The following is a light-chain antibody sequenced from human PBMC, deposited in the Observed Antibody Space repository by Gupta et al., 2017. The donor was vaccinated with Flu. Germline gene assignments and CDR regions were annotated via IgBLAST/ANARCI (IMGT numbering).Light chain of an antibody. CDR3: QQRSDWLS. Sequence: PGERATLSCRASQSVSNYLARYQQKPGQAPRLLIYDASNRATGISARFSGSGSGTDFTLTISSLEPEDFAVYYCQQRSDWLSFGGGTKVEIK. CDR2: DAS. J-gene: IGKJ4*01. CDR1: QSVSNY. V-gene: IGKV3-11*01.